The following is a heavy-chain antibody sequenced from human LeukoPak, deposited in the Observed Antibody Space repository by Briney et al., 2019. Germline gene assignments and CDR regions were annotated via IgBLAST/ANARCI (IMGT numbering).Heavy chain of an antibody. D-gene: IGHD6-13*01. V-gene: IGHV4-59*01. CDR2: IYYSGTT. CDR1: GGSISSYY. CDR3: ARGVYIAADQYGY. J-gene: IGHJ4*02. Sequence: PSEPLSLTCTVSGGSISSYYWSWLRQPPGKGLVWFGYIYYSGTTNYHPSLKSRVTISVDTSKKQFSLKLSSVTAAYSAVYYCARGVYIAADQYGYCGQGTLVIVSA.